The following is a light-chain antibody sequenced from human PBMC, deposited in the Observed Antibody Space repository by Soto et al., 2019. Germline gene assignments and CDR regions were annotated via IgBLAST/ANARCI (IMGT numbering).Light chain of an antibody. CDR2: STK. J-gene: IGLJ3*02. CDR1: SGSVSTSHC. V-gene: IGLV8-61*01. CDR3: VLYMGRGISV. Sequence: QTVVTQEPSFSVSPGGTVTLTCGLSSGSVSTSHCPSWYQQPPGQAPHTLIYSTKTRSSGVPDRFSGSILGNKAALTITGAQADDESDYYCVLYMGRGISVFGGGTKLTVL.